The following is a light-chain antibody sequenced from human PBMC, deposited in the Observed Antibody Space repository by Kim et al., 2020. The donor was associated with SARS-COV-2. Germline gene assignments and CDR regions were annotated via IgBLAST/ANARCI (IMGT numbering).Light chain of an antibody. Sequence: DIQMTQSPSSLAAYVGDRVTIACRASQSIGTRLNWYQQRPGKAPKLLIYAASSLQSGVPSRFSSTGSGTDFTLTISSLQPEDFATYYCQQSHSTPWLTFGGGTKVDIK. CDR1: QSIGTR. CDR3: QQSHSTPWLT. V-gene: IGKV1-39*01. CDR2: AAS. J-gene: IGKJ4*01.